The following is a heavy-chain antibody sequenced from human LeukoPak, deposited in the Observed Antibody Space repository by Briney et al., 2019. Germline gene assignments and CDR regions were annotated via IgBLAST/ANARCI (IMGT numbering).Heavy chain of an antibody. Sequence: ASVKVSCKASGYTFTSYGISWVRQAPGQGLEWMGWISAYNGNTNYAQKLQGRVTMTTDTSTSTAYMELRSLRSDDTAVYYCARTFSPYSSSWYAYWGQGTLVTVSS. D-gene: IGHD6-13*01. J-gene: IGHJ4*02. CDR3: ARTFSPYSSSWYAY. V-gene: IGHV1-18*01. CDR2: ISAYNGNT. CDR1: GYTFTSYG.